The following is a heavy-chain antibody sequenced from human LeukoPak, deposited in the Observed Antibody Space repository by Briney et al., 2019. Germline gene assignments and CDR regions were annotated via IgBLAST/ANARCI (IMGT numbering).Heavy chain of an antibody. V-gene: IGHV4-59*08. CDR1: GGSIRGYY. CDR2: IYYSGST. CDR3: ARHFTYYYDSNGYPRDAFDV. Sequence: SETLSLTCTVSGGSIRGYYWSWIRQSPGKGLVWIGYIYYSGSTNYNPSLKSRVTISVDMSKNQFSLKLSSVTAADTALYYCARHFTYYYDSNGYPRDAFDVWGQGTVVTVSS. J-gene: IGHJ3*01. D-gene: IGHD3-22*01.